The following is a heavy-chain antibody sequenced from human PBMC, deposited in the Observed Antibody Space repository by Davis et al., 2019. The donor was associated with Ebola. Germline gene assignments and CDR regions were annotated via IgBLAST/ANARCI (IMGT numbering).Heavy chain of an antibody. CDR3: AKDMYYDFWTDYTGDYDYGMDV. Sequence: GESLKISCAASGFTFSNYGMHWVRQAPGKGLEWVAFIRYDGSNKYYADSVKGRFTISRDNSQNTLSLQMNSLRAEDTALYYCAKDMYYDFWTDYTGDYDYGMDVWGKGTTVTVSS. D-gene: IGHD3/OR15-3a*01. V-gene: IGHV3-30*02. J-gene: IGHJ6*04. CDR2: IRYDGSNK. CDR1: GFTFSNYG.